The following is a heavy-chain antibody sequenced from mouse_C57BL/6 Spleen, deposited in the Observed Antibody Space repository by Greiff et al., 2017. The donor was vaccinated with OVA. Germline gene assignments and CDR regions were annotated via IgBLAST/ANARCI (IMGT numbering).Heavy chain of an antibody. CDR1: GYAFTNYL. V-gene: IGHV1-54*01. CDR3: ARNYYGSSPGFAY. Sequence: VKLQQSGAELVRPGTSVKVSCKASGYAFTNYLIEWVKQRPGQGLEWIGVINPGSGGTNYNEKFKGKATLTADKSSSTAYMQLSSLTSEDSAVYFCARNYYGSSPGFAYWGQGTLVTVSA. CDR2: INPGSGGT. D-gene: IGHD1-1*01. J-gene: IGHJ3*01.